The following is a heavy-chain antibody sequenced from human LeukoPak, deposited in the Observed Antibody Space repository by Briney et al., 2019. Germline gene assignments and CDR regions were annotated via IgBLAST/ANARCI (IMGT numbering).Heavy chain of an antibody. CDR1: GDSVSCNRAA. V-gene: IGHV6-1*01. D-gene: IGHD3-22*01. Sequence: SQTLSLTFAISGDSVSCNRAAWNWIRQSPSRGLEWLGRTYYRSKWYNDYAVSVKSRITINPDTSKNQFSLQLNSVTPEDTALYYCARIYYYDSSGYYYALGYFDYWGQGGLVTVSS. CDR3: ARIYYYDSSGYYYALGYFDY. CDR2: TYYRSKWYN. J-gene: IGHJ4*02.